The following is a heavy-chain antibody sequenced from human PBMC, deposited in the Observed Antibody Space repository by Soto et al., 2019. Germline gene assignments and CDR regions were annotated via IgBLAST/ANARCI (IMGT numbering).Heavy chain of an antibody. D-gene: IGHD2-2*01. CDR2: IYPGDSDT. J-gene: IGHJ3*02. CDR1: GDSFTSYW. CDR3: ASPWAVPASDAFDI. Sequence: SGQPLKISCKGSGDSFTSYWIGWVRQMPGKGLEWMWIIYPGDSDTRYSPSFQGQVTISADKSISTAYLQWSSLKASDTAMYYCASPWAVPASDAFDIWGQGTMVTVSS. V-gene: IGHV5-51*01.